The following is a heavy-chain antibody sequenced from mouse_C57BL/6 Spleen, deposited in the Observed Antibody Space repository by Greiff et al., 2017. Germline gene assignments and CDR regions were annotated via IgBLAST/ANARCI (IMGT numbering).Heavy chain of an antibody. V-gene: IGHV8-12*01. D-gene: IGHD2-3*01. J-gene: IGHJ1*03. Sequence: QVTLQVSGPGILQSSQTLSLTCSFSGFSLSTSGMGVSWIRQPSGKGLEWLAHIYWDDDKRYNPSLKSLLTISKDTSRNQVFLKITSVDTADTATYYCARSDDGYSDWYFDVWGTGTTVTVSS. CDR1: GFSLSTSGMG. CDR3: ARSDDGYSDWYFDV. CDR2: IYWDDDK.